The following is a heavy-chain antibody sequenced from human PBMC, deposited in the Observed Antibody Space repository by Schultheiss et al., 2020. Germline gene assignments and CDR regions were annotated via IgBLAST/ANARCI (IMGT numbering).Heavy chain of an antibody. CDR3: ARVGTWLQLLPDY. V-gene: IGHV3-30-3*01. J-gene: IGHJ4*02. CDR2: ISYDGSSE. CDR1: GFTFSSHA. D-gene: IGHD5-24*01. Sequence: GGSLRLSCAASGFTFSSHAMFWVRQAPGKGLEWVALISYDGSSEYYTDSVQGRFTISRDISKNTLFLQMNNLRPEDTAVYYCARVGTWLQLLPDYWGQGTLVTVSS.